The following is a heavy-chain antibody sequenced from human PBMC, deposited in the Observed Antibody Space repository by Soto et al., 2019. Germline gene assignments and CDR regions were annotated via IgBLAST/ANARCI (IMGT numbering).Heavy chain of an antibody. Sequence: SETLSLTCTVSGGSISSGGYYWSWIRQHPGKGLEWIGYIYYSGSTYYNPSLKSRVTISVDTSKNQFSLKLSSVTAADTAVYYCARGRSVRGVTDYYFDYWGQGTLVTVSS. CDR1: GGSISSGGYY. CDR3: ARGRSVRGVTDYYFDY. V-gene: IGHV4-31*03. D-gene: IGHD3-10*01. J-gene: IGHJ4*02. CDR2: IYYSGST.